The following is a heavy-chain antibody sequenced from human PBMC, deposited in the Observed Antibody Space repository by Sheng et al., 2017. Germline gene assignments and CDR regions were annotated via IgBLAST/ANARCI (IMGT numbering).Heavy chain of an antibody. CDR3: AKLSHLQRPKYYYMDV. CDR2: ISGSGGST. CDR1: GFTFSSYG. J-gene: IGHJ6*03. V-gene: IGHV3-23*04. Sequence: EVQLVESGGGLVQPGGTLRLSCAASGFTFSSYGMSWVRQAPGKGLEWVSAISGSGGSTYYADSVKGRFTISRDNSKNTLYLQMNSLRAEDTAVYYCAKLSHLQRPKYYYMDVWGKGTTVTVSS. D-gene: IGHD6-25*01.